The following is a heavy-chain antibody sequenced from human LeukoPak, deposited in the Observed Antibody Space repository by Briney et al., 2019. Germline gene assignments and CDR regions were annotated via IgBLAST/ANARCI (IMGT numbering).Heavy chain of an antibody. Sequence: ASVKVSCKASGGTFSSYAISWVRQAPGQGLEWMGRIIPIFGTASYAQKFQGRVTITTDESTSTAYMELSSLRSEDTAVYYCARDHIPYYYDSSGLSHFDYWGQGTLVTVSS. CDR2: IIPIFGTA. CDR1: GGTFSSYA. J-gene: IGHJ4*02. D-gene: IGHD3-22*01. CDR3: ARDHIPYYYDSSGLSHFDY. V-gene: IGHV1-69*05.